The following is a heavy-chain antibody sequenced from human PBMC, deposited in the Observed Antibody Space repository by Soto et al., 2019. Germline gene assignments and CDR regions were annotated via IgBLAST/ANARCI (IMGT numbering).Heavy chain of an antibody. Sequence: EEQLLESGGGLVQPGGSLRLSCEASGFIFSSYAITWVRQAPGKGLEWVSTISGTGVNTYYADSVKGRFTVSRDNSKNTVWLQMTSLRAADSSVYYCAKDSVHNLYRTSSLEDCFGPWGQGTLVTVSS. J-gene: IGHJ5*02. D-gene: IGHD6-6*01. CDR2: ISGTGVNT. CDR1: GFIFSSYA. CDR3: AKDSVHNLYRTSSLEDCFGP. V-gene: IGHV3-23*01.